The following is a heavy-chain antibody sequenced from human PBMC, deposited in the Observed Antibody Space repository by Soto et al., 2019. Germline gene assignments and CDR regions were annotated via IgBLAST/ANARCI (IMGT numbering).Heavy chain of an antibody. CDR3: ARGECSSNYCFTRWALDI. D-gene: IGHD2-2*01. CDR2: IHHSGRT. V-gene: IGHV4-34*01. CDR1: GGSFSGYY. J-gene: IGHJ3*02. Sequence: QVQLQQWGAGLLKPSETLSLTCAVYGGSFSGYYWTWIRQTPGKGLEWIGEIHHSGRTNYNPSLKSRGSISADTSKTQFSLNLTSVTAADTAVYYCARGECSSNYCFTRWALDIWGQGTVVTVSS.